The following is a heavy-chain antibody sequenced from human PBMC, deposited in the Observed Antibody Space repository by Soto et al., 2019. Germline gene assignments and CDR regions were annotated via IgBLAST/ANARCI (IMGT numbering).Heavy chain of an antibody. J-gene: IGHJ4*02. CDR3: AKDRGGCSSTSCPPRLFDY. CDR1: GFTFSSYA. V-gene: IGHV3-23*01. Sequence: EVQLLESRGGLVQPGGSLKLSCAASGFTFSSYAMSWVRQAPGKGLEWVSAISGSGGSTYYADSVKGRFTISRDNSKNTLYLQMNSLRAEDTAVYYCAKDRGGCSSTSCPPRLFDYWGQGTLVTVSS. CDR2: ISGSGGST. D-gene: IGHD2-2*01.